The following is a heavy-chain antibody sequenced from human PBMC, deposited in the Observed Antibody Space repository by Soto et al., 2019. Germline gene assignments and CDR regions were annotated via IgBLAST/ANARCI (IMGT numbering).Heavy chain of an antibody. CDR3: ARDRPKSRGIAAAGRPFDY. CDR1: GGSFSGYY. CDR2: INHSGST. Sequence: SETLSLTCAVYGGSFSGYYWSWIRQPPGKGLEWIGEINHSGSTNYNPSLKSRVTISVDTSKSQFSLKLSSVTAADTAVYYCARDRPKSRGIAAAGRPFDYWGQGTLVTVS. V-gene: IGHV4-34*01. D-gene: IGHD6-13*01. J-gene: IGHJ4*02.